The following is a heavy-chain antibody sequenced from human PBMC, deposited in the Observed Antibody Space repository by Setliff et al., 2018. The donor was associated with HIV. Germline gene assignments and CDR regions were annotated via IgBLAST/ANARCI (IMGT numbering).Heavy chain of an antibody. CDR3: ARQGNYYGSQKDY. V-gene: IGHV4-39*01. CDR1: GGSISSGGYY. CDR2: IHYSGNT. D-gene: IGHD3-10*01. J-gene: IGHJ4*02. Sequence: PSETLSLTCTVSGGSISSGGYYWSWIRHHPGKGLEWIGYIHYSGNTYYNPSLKSRVTISVDTSKNQFSLKLSSVTAADTAVYYCARQGNYYGSQKDYWGQGTLVTVSS.